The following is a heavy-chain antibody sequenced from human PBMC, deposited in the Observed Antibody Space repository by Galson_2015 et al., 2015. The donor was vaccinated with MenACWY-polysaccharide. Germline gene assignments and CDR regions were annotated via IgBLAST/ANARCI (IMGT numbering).Heavy chain of an antibody. CDR2: TYYRSKWSS. V-gene: IGHV6-1*01. J-gene: IGHJ6*02. CDR3: ARGPFMDV. CDR1: GDSVSSNSAT. Sequence: CAISGDSVSSNSATWNWIRQSPSRGLEWLGRTYYRSKWSSDYAVAVKSRITINPDTSKNQFSLQLNSVTPEDTAVYYCARGPFMDVWGQGPTVTVSS.